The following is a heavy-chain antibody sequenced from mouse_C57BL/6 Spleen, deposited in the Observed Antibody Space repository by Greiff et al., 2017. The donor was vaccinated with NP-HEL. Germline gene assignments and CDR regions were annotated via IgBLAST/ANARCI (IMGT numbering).Heavy chain of an antibody. CDR2: IHPNSGST. J-gene: IGHJ4*01. CDR3: ARAAANWASMDY. D-gene: IGHD4-1*02. V-gene: IGHV1-64*01. Sequence: VQLQQPGAELVKPGASVKLSCKASGYTFTSYWMHWVKQRPGQGLEWIGMIHPNSGSTNYNEKFKSKATLTVDKSSSTAYMQLSSLTSEDSAVYYCARAAANWASMDYWGQGTSVTGSS. CDR1: GYTFTSYW.